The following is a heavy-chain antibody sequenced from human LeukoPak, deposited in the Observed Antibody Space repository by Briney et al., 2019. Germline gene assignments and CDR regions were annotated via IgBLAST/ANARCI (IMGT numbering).Heavy chain of an antibody. V-gene: IGHV3-7*01. Sequence: QPGGSLRLSCAASGFTFSRYWMTWVRQTPGKGLEWVANVKEDGSEKYYVESLKGRVLISRDNAKRSLYLQLNSLRVEDTAVYYCAREGDSGWGGTYFDKWGQGTQVTVSS. D-gene: IGHD3-16*01. CDR2: VKEDGSEK. CDR3: AREGDSGWGGTYFDK. J-gene: IGHJ4*02. CDR1: GFTFSRYW.